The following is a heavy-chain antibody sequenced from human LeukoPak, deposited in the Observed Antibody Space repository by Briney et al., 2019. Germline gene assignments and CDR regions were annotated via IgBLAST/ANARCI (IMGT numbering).Heavy chain of an antibody. Sequence: PETLSLTCAVYGRSFSGYYWSWIRQPPGKGLEWIGEINHSGSTNYNPSLKSRVTISVDTSKNQFSLKLSSVTAADTAVYYCARGGLKVLDYWGQGTLVTVSS. J-gene: IGHJ4*02. CDR3: ARGGLKVLDY. V-gene: IGHV4-34*01. CDR2: INHSGST. CDR1: GRSFSGYY. D-gene: IGHD2-8*01.